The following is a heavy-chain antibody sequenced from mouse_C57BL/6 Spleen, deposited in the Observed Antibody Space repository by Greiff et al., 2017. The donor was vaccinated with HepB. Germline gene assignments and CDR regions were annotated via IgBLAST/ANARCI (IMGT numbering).Heavy chain of an antibody. J-gene: IGHJ2*01. D-gene: IGHD1-1*01. CDR2: IDPSDSYT. CDR1: GYTFTSYW. CDR3: ARGGSSYLYYFDY. V-gene: IGHV1-69*01. Sequence: VQLQQPGAELVMPGASVKLSCKASGYTFTSYWMHWVKQRPGQGLEWIGEIDPSDSYTNYNQKFKGKSTLTLDKSSSTAYMQLSSLTSEDSAVYYCARGGSSYLYYFDYWGQGTTLTVSS.